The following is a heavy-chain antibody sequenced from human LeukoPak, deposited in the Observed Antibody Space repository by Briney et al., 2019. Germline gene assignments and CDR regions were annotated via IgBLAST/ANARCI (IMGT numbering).Heavy chain of an antibody. J-gene: IGHJ4*02. CDR3: AKEYTPSSPLGELDS. CDR1: GFNLNSYA. Sequence: PGGSLRLSCAVSGFNLNSYAMHWVRQAPGKGLEWVAVIRHDEANSFYADSVQGRFTISRDTSKKLLYLQMNSLRVEDTAVYYCAKEYTPSSPLGELDSWGQGTLATVSS. D-gene: IGHD6-6*01. CDR2: IRHDEANS. V-gene: IGHV3-30*02.